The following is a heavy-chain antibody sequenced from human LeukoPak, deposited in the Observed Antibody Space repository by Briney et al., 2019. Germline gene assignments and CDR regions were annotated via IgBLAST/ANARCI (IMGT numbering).Heavy chain of an antibody. J-gene: IGHJ4*02. CDR3: AREWLRLSDY. D-gene: IGHD5-12*01. Sequence: GGSLRLSCAASGFTFSSYAMMWLRQAPGKGLEWVSSISSSSSYIYYADSVKGRFTISRDNAKNSLYLQMNSLRAEDTAVYYCAREWLRLSDYWGQGTLVTVSS. CDR2: ISSSSSYI. CDR1: GFTFSSYA. V-gene: IGHV3-21*01.